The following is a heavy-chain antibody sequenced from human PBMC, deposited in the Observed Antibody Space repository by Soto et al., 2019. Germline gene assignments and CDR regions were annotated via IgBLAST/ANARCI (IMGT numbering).Heavy chain of an antibody. D-gene: IGHD3-10*01. CDR2: IRSKAYGGTT. J-gene: IGHJ5*02. Sequence: PGGSLRLSCTASGFTFGDYAMSWFRQAPGKGLEWVGFIRSKAYGGTTVYADSVKGRFTISRDNAKNSLYLQMNSLRAEDTAVYYCARDPIHTIPQEGWFDPWGQGTLVTVSS. V-gene: IGHV3-49*03. CDR1: GFTFGDYA. CDR3: ARDPIHTIPQEGWFDP.